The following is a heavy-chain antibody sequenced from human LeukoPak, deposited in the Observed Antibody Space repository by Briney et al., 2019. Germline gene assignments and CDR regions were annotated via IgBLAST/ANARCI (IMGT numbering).Heavy chain of an antibody. CDR1: GYTFTGYY. J-gene: IGHJ6*04. CDR3: ARGTYGSGSYLMDV. Sequence: ASVKVSCKASGYTFTGYYMHWVRQAPGQGLEWMGWINPNSGGTNYAQKFQGRVTMTRDTSISTAYMELSRLRSDDTAVYYCARGTYGSGSYLMDVWGKGTTVTVSS. D-gene: IGHD3-10*01. V-gene: IGHV1-2*02. CDR2: INPNSGGT.